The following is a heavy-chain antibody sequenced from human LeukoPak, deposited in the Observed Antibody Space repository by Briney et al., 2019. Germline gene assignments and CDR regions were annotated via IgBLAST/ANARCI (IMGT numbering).Heavy chain of an antibody. J-gene: IGHJ6*03. D-gene: IGHD1-26*01. CDR2: INPSGGST. CDR3: AVNSGSYSDYYYYMDV. CDR1: GYTFTSYY. Sequence: ASVKVSCKASGYTFTSYYMHWVRQAPGQGLEWMGIINPSGGSTSYAQKFQGRVTMTRDTSTSTVYMELSSLRSEDTAVYYCAVNSGSYSDYYYYMDVWGKGTTVTVSS. V-gene: IGHV1-46*01.